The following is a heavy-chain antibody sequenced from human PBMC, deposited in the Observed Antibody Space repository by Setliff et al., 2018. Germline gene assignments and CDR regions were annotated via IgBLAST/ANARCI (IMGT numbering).Heavy chain of an antibody. Sequence: ASVKVSCKTSGFGFTTFGFSWVRQAPGQGLEWLGWIAPYNGNTDYAQKFQGRVTMTTDTSTNTAHMELRSLTSADTAIYYGTRGPGPWVVVAMPFDCWGQGTLVTVSS. CDR2: IAPYNGNT. D-gene: IGHD5-12*01. J-gene: IGHJ4*02. CDR1: GFGFTTFG. CDR3: TRGPGPWVVVAMPFDC. V-gene: IGHV1-18*01.